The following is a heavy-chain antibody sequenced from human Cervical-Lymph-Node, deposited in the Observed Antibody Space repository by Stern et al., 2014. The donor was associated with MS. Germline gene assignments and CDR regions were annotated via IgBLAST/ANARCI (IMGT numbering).Heavy chain of an antibody. Sequence: QLVQSGGGLVKPGESLRLSCSASGFTFSDYYMSWIRQPPGKGLEWISYISSGGKTYYADSVKGRFTISRDNAKNSLYLQIKSLRAEDTAVYYCARESGTFDSWGQGTLVTVSS. CDR1: GFTFSDYY. CDR3: ARESGTFDS. J-gene: IGHJ4*02. D-gene: IGHD3-10*01. V-gene: IGHV3-11*01. CDR2: ISSGGKT.